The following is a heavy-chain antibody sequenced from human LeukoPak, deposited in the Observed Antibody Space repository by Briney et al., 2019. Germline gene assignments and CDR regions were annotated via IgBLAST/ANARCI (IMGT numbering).Heavy chain of an antibody. CDR2: IIPIFGTA. J-gene: IGHJ4*02. V-gene: IGHV1-69*13. D-gene: IGHD3-22*01. CDR1: GGTFSSYA. CDR3: ARAREGYYDSSGYRFDY. Sequence: ASVTVSCKASGGTFSSYAISWVRQAPGQGLEWMGGIIPIFGTANYAQKFQGRVTITADESTSTAYMELSSLRSEDTAVYYCARAREGYYDSSGYRFDYWGQGTLVTVSS.